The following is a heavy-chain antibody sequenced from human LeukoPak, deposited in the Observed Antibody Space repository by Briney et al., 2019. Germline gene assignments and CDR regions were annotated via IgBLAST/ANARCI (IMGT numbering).Heavy chain of an antibody. V-gene: IGHV3-7*01. J-gene: IGHJ4*02. CDR1: GFTFSTYW. CDR2: IKQDGNEK. D-gene: IGHD3-16*01. CDR3: VRGGKWGSFDH. Sequence: GGSLRLSCAASGFTFSTYWMIWVRQAPGKGLDWVANIKQDGNEKYYVDSVKGRFTTSRDNAKNSLFLQMNSLRVEDTAVYYCVRGGKWGSFDHWGQGTLVTVSS.